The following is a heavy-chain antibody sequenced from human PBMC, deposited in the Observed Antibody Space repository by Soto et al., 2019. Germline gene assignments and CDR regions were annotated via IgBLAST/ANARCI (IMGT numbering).Heavy chain of an antibody. D-gene: IGHD3-10*01. Sequence: QVQLLESGGGVVQPGRSLRLSCAASGFTFSRYGMHWVRQAPGQGLEWVAVISYDGNHKYYAHSVNGRFAISRDSSKNTLYLQMNSLRPEDTAVYYCARGDCITTDCYYFYAMDVWGQGTTVTVSS. CDR3: ARGDCITTDCYYFYAMDV. J-gene: IGHJ6*02. CDR1: GFTFSRYG. V-gene: IGHV3-30*03. CDR2: ISYDGNHK.